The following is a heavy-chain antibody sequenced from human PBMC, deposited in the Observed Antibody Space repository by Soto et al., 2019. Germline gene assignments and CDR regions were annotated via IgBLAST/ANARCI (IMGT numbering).Heavy chain of an antibody. CDR3: AKGGTVGTTAARYIDS. CDR2: ITKDAGSE. V-gene: IGHV3-30*18. CDR1: GFTFSNYG. J-gene: IGHJ4*02. Sequence: QVQLVESGGGVVQPGRSLRLSCTGSGFTFSNYGMHWVRQAPGKGLEWVALITKDAGSEYYGDSVKGRFTISRDDSKNTMYVQMNSVSVEDTAVYYCAKGGTVGTTAARYIDSWGQGILVTVSS. D-gene: IGHD1-1*01.